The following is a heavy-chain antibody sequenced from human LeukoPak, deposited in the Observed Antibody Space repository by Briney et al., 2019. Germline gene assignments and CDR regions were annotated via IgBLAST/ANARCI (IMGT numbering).Heavy chain of an antibody. J-gene: IGHJ4*02. CDR1: GFTFSSYG. V-gene: IGHV3-33*06. CDR3: AKATTAIVVDNFFDY. Sequence: PGRSLRLSCAASGFTFSSYGMHWVRQAPGKGLEWVAVIWYDGSNKYYADSVKGRFTISRDNSKNTLYLQMNSLRAEDTALHYYAKATTAIVVDNFFDYWGQGTLVSVSS. CDR2: IWYDGSNK. D-gene: IGHD3-22*01.